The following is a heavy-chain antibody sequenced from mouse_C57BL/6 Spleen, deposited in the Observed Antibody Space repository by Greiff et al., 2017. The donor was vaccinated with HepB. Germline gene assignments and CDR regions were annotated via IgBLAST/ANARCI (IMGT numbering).Heavy chain of an antibody. Sequence: VKVVESGPGLVQPSQSLSITCTVSGFSLTSYGVHWVRQPPGKGLEWLGVIWSGGSTDYNAAFISRLSISKDNSKSQVFFKMNSLQADDTAIYYCASHYYGSPLFAYWGQGTLVTVSA. CDR3: ASHYYGSPLFAY. CDR1: GFSLTSYG. CDR2: IWSGGST. D-gene: IGHD1-1*01. J-gene: IGHJ3*01. V-gene: IGHV2-4*01.